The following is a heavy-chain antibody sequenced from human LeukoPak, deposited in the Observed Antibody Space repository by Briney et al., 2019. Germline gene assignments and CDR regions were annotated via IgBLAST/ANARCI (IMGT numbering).Heavy chain of an antibody. Sequence: SQTLSLTCAVSGGSISSGGYSWSWIRQPPGKGLEWIGYIYHSGSTYYNPSLKSRVTISVDRSKNQFSLKLSPVTAADTAVYYCARYCSSTSCSFFDYWGQGTLVTVSS. CDR2: IYHSGST. D-gene: IGHD2-2*01. V-gene: IGHV4-30-2*01. J-gene: IGHJ4*02. CDR3: ARYCSSTSCSFFDY. CDR1: GGSISSGGYS.